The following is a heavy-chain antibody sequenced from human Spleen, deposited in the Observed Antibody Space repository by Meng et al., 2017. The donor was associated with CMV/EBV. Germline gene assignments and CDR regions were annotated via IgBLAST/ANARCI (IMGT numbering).Heavy chain of an antibody. J-gene: IGHJ4*02. CDR1: GYTFTGYY. CDR2: INPNNGAT. V-gene: IGHV1-2*02. Sequence: SGYTFTGYYLHWVRQAPGQGLEWMGWINPNNGATNYAEKFQGRVTMTRDTSISTAYMELSRLRSDDTAVYYCARAIYCSSTSCYFDYWGQGTLVTVSS. D-gene: IGHD2-2*01. CDR3: ARAIYCSSTSCYFDY.